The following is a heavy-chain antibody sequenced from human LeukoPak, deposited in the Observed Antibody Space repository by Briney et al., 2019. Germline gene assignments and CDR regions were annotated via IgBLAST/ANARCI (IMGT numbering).Heavy chain of an antibody. D-gene: IGHD2-2*01. CDR2: IYYSGRT. V-gene: IGHV4-59*08. CDR1: GGSISSYY. Sequence: PSETLSLTCTVSGGSISSYYWSWIRQPPGKGLEWIGYIYYSGRTYYNPSLKSRVTIFVDPSKNQFSLNLRSVTAADTAVYYCARHERCSSINCIYNWFDPWGQGTLVIVSS. CDR3: ARHERCSSINCIYNWFDP. J-gene: IGHJ5*02.